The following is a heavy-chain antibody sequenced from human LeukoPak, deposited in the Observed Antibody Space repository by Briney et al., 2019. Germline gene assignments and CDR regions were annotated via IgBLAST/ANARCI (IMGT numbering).Heavy chain of an antibody. CDR3: AKLPTGYPNWFDP. D-gene: IGHD3-9*01. J-gene: IGHJ5*02. V-gene: IGHV3-23*01. CDR1: GFAFSSSV. Sequence: GGSLRLSCAGSGFAFSSSVMGWVRQAPGKGLEWVSAIGGSGGSTYYADSVTGRFTISRDNSKNTLYLQMNSLRAEDTALYYCAKLPTGYPNWFDPWGQGTLVTVSS. CDR2: IGGSGGST.